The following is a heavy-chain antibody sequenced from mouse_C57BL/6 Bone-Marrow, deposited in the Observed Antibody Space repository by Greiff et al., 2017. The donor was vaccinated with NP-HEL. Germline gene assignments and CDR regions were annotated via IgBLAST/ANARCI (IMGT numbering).Heavy chain of an antibody. Sequence: VQLQQPGAELVRPGSSVKLSCKASGYTFTSYWMDWVKQRPGQGLEWIGNIYPSDSETHYNQKFKDKATLTVDKSSSTAYMQLSSLTSEDSAVYYCARWAYYYGSSFYWYFDVWGTGTTVTVSS. CDR3: ARWAYYYGSSFYWYFDV. CDR1: GYTFTSYW. D-gene: IGHD1-1*01. CDR2: IYPSDSET. J-gene: IGHJ1*03. V-gene: IGHV1-61*01.